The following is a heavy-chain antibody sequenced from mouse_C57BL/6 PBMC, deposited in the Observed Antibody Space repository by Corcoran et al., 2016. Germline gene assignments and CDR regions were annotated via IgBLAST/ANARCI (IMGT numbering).Heavy chain of an antibody. Sequence: EVQLQQSGPELVKPGASVKISCKASGYTFLDSSMTWVKQSHGKSFEWIGDLNPNNGGTSYNQKFKGKATLTVDKSSSTAYMERRRLTSEDSAGYYWAREESTTVVEGARDYWGQGTSVTVS. V-gene: IGHV1-26*01. CDR2: LNPNNGGT. CDR1: GYTFLDSS. J-gene: IGHJ4*01. D-gene: IGHD1-1*01. CDR3: AREESTTVVEGARDY.